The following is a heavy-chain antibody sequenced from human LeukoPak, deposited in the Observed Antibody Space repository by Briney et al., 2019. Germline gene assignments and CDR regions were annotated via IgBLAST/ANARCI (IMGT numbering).Heavy chain of an antibody. Sequence: ASVKVSCKASGYTFTSYGISWVRQAPGQGLEGMGWISAYNGNTNYAQKLQGRVTMTTDTSTSTAYMELRSLRSDDTAVYYCARGDDFWSGYFQTPMDYWGQGTLVTVSS. CDR3: ARGDDFWSGYFQTPMDY. J-gene: IGHJ4*02. CDR2: ISAYNGNT. CDR1: GYTFTSYG. D-gene: IGHD3-3*01. V-gene: IGHV1-18*01.